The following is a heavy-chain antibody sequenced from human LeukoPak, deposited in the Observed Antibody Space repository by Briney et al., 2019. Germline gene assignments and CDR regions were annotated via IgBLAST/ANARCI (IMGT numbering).Heavy chain of an antibody. CDR1: GFTFSSYA. V-gene: IGHV3-30-3*01. J-gene: IGHJ6*02. CDR3: ARDVAGYGMDV. Sequence: PGGSLRLSCAASGFTFSSYAMHWVRQAPGKGLEWVAVKSYDGSIKYYADSVEGRFTISRDNSKNTLYLQMNSLRAEDTAVYYCARDVAGYGMDVWGQGTTVTVSS. D-gene: IGHD3-10*01. CDR2: KSYDGSIK.